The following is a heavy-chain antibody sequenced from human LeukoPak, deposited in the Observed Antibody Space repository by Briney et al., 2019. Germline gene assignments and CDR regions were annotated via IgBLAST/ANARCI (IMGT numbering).Heavy chain of an antibody. Sequence: SETLSLTCAVSGGSISSYYWNWIRQPPGKGPEWIGCISDTGTTKYNPAFKSRVTISVDTSKNQFSLKLTSVTAADTAVYFCATGYYEPFEKWGQGTLVSVSS. CDR2: ISDTGTT. CDR3: ATGYYEPFEK. J-gene: IGHJ4*02. V-gene: IGHV4-59*01. D-gene: IGHD3-22*01. CDR1: GGSISSYY.